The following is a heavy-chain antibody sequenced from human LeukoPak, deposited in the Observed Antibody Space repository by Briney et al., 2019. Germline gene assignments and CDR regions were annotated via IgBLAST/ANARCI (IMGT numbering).Heavy chain of an antibody. D-gene: IGHD4-11*01. CDR1: GSTFTNYW. V-gene: IGHV5-51*01. CDR3: ARLQSLATVAFFFDS. Sequence: GESLRISCKGSGSTFTNYWIGWVRQLPGKGLEWMGIIYPGDSETRYSPSSQGRVTISADKSINTAYLQWSSLKASDTAIYYCARLQSLATVAFFFDSWGQGTLVTVSS. J-gene: IGHJ4*02. CDR2: IYPGDSET.